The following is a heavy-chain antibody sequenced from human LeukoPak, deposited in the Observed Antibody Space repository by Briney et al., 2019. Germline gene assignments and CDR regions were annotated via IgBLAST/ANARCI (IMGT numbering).Heavy chain of an antibody. V-gene: IGHV4-39*01. CDR1: GGSISSSSYY. Sequence: SETLSLTCTVSGGSISSSSYYWGWLRQPPGTGLEWLGSIYYSGSTYYNPSPRSRVTISVDTSKNQFSLKLSSVTAADTAVYYCARLEVQTTVTTGGDYWGQGTLVTVSS. D-gene: IGHD4-17*01. J-gene: IGHJ4*02. CDR3: ARLEVQTTVTTGGDY. CDR2: IYYSGST.